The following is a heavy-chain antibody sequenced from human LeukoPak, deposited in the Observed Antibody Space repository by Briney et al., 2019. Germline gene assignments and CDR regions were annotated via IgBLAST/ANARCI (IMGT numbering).Heavy chain of an antibody. V-gene: IGHV3-23*01. CDR2: ISGSGGST. J-gene: IGHJ4*02. CDR1: GFTFSSYA. CDR3: AKTDRFGELFGY. D-gene: IGHD3-10*01. Sequence: GGSLRLSCAASGFTFSSYAMSWVRQAPGKGLEWVSAISGSGGSTYYADSVKGRFTISRVNSKNTLYLQMNSLRAEDTAVYYCAKTDRFGELFGYWGQGTLVTVSS.